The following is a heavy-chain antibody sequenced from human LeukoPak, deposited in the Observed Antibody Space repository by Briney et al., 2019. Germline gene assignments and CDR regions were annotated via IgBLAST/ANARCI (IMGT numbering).Heavy chain of an antibody. CDR3: ARDQGRDIVVVPAAGYYYYYMDV. V-gene: IGHV1-18*01. D-gene: IGHD2-2*01. J-gene: IGHJ6*03. CDR2: ISTYNGNT. Sequence: ASVKVSCKASGYTFTSYGISWVRQAPGQGLEWMGWISTYNGNTNYAQKLQARVTMTTDTSTSTAYMELRSLRSDDTAVYYCARDQGRDIVVVPAAGYYYYYMDVWGKGTTVTVSS. CDR1: GYTFTSYG.